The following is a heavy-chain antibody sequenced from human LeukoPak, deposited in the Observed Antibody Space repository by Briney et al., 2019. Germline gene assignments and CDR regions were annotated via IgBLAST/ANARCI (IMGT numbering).Heavy chain of an antibody. J-gene: IGHJ5*02. Sequence: ASETLSLTCAVYGGSFSGYYWSWIRQPPGKGLEWIGEINHSGSTNYNPSLKSRVTISVDTSKNQFSLKLSSVTAADTAVYYCARVSLLWFGERVNWFDPWGQGTLVTVSS. V-gene: IGHV4-34*01. CDR3: ARVSLLWFGERVNWFDP. CDR1: GGSFSGYY. D-gene: IGHD3-10*01. CDR2: INHSGST.